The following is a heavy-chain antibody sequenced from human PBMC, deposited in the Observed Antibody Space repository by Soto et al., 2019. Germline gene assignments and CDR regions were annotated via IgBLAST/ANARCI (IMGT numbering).Heavy chain of an antibody. CDR1: GGSFSGYY. CDR3: ARVPDY. Sequence: SETLSLTCAVYGGSFSGYYWTWIRQPPGTGLEWIGEIYHSGSTYYNPSLKSRVTISVDRSKNQFSLKLSSVAAADTAVYYCARVPDYWGQGTLVTVSS. V-gene: IGHV4-34*01. J-gene: IGHJ4*02. CDR2: IYHSGST.